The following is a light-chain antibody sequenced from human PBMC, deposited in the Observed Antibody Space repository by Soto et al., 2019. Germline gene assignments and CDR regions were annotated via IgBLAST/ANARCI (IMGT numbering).Light chain of an antibody. CDR1: SSDVGGYNY. V-gene: IGLV2-11*01. Sequence: QSALTQPRSVSGSPGQSVTISCTGTSSDVGGYNYVSWYQQHPGKAPKLMIYDVTKRPSGVPDRFSGSKSGNTASLTISGLQAEDEADYYCCSDAGSYTFRVFGGGTKLTVL. J-gene: IGLJ3*02. CDR3: CSDAGSYTFRV. CDR2: DVT.